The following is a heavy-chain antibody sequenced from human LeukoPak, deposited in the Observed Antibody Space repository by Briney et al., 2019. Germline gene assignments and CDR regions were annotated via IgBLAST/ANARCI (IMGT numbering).Heavy chain of an antibody. CDR2: IYTSGST. J-gene: IGHJ4*02. Sequence: SETLSLTWTVSGGSISSYYWSWIRQPPGKGLEWIGYIYTSGSTNYNPSLKSRVTISVDTSKNQFSLKLSSVTAADTAVYYCASSSIAARIFDYWGQGTLVTVSS. CDR1: GGSISSYY. CDR3: ASSSIAARIFDY. D-gene: IGHD6-6*01. V-gene: IGHV4-4*09.